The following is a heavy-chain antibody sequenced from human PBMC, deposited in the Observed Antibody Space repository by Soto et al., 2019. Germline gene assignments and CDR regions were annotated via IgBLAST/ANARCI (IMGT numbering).Heavy chain of an antibody. CDR1: EYTFTTYA. V-gene: IGHV1-3*04. J-gene: IGHJ4*02. CDR2: INTGNGNT. CDR3: ARDDPGLDY. Sequence: ASVKVSCRASEYTFTTYAIHWVRQAPGQRLEWMGWINTGNGNTKYSQKFQGRVTVTRDTSASTAYMELSSLRSEDTAVYYCARDDPGLDYWGQGTLVTVSS.